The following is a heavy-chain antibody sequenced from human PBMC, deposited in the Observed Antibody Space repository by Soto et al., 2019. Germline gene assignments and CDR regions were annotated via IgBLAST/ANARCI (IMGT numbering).Heavy chain of an antibody. D-gene: IGHD2-2*01. Sequence: GSLRLSCAASGFSFNDKWMHWVRQVPGKGLMWVSRLKSDGRDTIYADSVKGRFTVSRDSAKNTLYLQMNSLRVEDTAVYYCVREMPVPIRGGYYYYSVWDAWGQGTTVTVSS. V-gene: IGHV3-74*01. CDR3: VREMPVPIRGGYYYYSVWDA. CDR2: LKSDGRDT. J-gene: IGHJ6*02. CDR1: GFSFNDKW.